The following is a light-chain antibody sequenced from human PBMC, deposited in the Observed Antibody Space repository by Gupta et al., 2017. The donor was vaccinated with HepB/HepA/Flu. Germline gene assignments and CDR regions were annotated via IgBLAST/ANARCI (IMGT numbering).Light chain of an antibody. CDR1: QTLSINT. CDR3: QQLGRAPLDYT. CDR2: GAY. V-gene: IGKV3-20*01. J-gene: IGKJ2*01. Sequence: ELVLTQSPGTLSLSPGETATLSCSASQTLSINTLAWYQQKPGQAPRLLISGAYRRATGIPDRFSVSGAGTDFXLTISSXEPEDFAVYYCQQLGRAPLDYTFGXGTKLEIK.